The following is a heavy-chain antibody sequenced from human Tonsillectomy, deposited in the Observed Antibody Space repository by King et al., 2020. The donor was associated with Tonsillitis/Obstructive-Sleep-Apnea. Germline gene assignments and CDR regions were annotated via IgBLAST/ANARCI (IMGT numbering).Heavy chain of an antibody. J-gene: IGHJ3*02. V-gene: IGHV4-39*01. Sequence: LQLQESGPGLVKPSETLSLTCTVSGGSISSSSYYWGWIRQPPGKGLEWIGSIYYSGSTYYNPSLKSRVTISVDTSKNQFSLKLSSVTAADTAVYYCASRKGYCSGGSCYGSAFDIWGQGTMVTVSS. CDR1: GGSISSSSYY. D-gene: IGHD2-15*01. CDR2: IYYSGST. CDR3: ASRKGYCSGGSCYGSAFDI.